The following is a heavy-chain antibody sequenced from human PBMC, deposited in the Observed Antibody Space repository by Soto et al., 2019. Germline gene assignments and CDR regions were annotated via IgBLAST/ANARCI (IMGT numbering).Heavy chain of an antibody. D-gene: IGHD2-21*01. Sequence: DVQLLESGGILVQPGGSLRLSCTGSGFNFSSYAFSWVRRAPGKGLEWVSAITGDGDSTYYADSARGRFTISRDNSRSTLYLQMNSLRAEDTAVYYCAKHLTTYLLFPFDYWGQGTLVTVSS. V-gene: IGHV3-23*01. CDR3: AKHLTTYLLFPFDY. CDR1: GFNFSSYA. CDR2: ITGDGDST. J-gene: IGHJ4*02.